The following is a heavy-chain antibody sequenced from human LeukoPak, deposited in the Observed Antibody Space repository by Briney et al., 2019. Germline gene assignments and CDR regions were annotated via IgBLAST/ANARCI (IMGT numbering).Heavy chain of an antibody. D-gene: IGHD3-10*01. V-gene: IGHV3-48*03. Sequence: GGSLRLACAPSGFTLSSYEMNWVRQAPGKGLEWVSYISSSGSTIYYADSVKGRFTISTDNAKNSLYLQMNSLRAEDTAVYYCARDLPYYYGSGTFGSGDDYWGQGTLVTVSS. CDR1: GFTLSSYE. CDR3: ARDLPYYYGSGTFGSGDDY. J-gene: IGHJ4*02. CDR2: ISSSGSTI.